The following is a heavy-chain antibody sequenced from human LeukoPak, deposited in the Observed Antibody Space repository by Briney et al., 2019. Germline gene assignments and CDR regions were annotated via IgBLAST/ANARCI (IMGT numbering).Heavy chain of an antibody. CDR3: ATGPNSGYDSD. CDR1: GYTFTSYY. Sequence: ASVKVSCKASGYTFTSYYMHWVRQAPGQGLEWMGIINPSGGSTGYAQKFQGRVTMTRDTSTDTAYMELSSLRSEDTAVYYCATGPNSGYDSDWGQGTLVTVSS. J-gene: IGHJ4*02. D-gene: IGHD5-12*01. CDR2: INPSGGST. V-gene: IGHV1-46*01.